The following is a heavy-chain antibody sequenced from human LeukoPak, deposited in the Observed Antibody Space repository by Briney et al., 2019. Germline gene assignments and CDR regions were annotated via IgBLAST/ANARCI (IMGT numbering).Heavy chain of an antibody. CDR1: GFTFSSYE. Sequence: GGSLRLSCAASGFTFSSYEMSWVRQAPGKGLEWVSYISSSGSTIYYADSVRGRFTISRDNAKNSLYLQMNSLRAEDTAVYYCARETRVRAGSCTHYYYYMDVWGKGTTVTVSS. CDR2: ISSSGSTI. V-gene: IGHV3-48*03. J-gene: IGHJ6*03. CDR3: ARETRVRAGSCTHYYYYMDV. D-gene: IGHD2-2*01.